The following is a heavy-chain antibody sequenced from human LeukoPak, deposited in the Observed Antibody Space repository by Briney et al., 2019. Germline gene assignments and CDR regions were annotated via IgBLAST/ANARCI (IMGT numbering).Heavy chain of an antibody. CDR2: ISYDGRNK. CDR1: GFTFSYYA. Sequence: GSLILSCEASGFTFSYYAMHWVRQAPGKGVELVGVISYDGRNKNYADSVRGRFTTTRDTSTTTLHLQVHSLRAEDTAVYYCAKDASPFGELWFFDYWGQGTLVTVSS. CDR3: AKDASPFGELWFFDY. D-gene: IGHD3-10*01. V-gene: IGHV3-30-3*02. J-gene: IGHJ4*02.